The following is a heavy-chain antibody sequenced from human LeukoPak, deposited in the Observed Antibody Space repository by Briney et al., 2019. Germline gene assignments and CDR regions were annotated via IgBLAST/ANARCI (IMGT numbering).Heavy chain of an antibody. CDR1: GFTFSSYA. J-gene: IGHJ4*02. CDR2: ISGSGGST. D-gene: IGHD3-3*01. Sequence: RGSLRLSCAASGFTFSSYAMSWVRQAPGKGLEWVSAISGSGGSTYYADSVRGRLTLSRDNSKNTLYLQMNSLRAEDTAVYYCAKLGYYDFWSGYLVFDYWGQGTLVTVSS. V-gene: IGHV3-23*01. CDR3: AKLGYYDFWSGYLVFDY.